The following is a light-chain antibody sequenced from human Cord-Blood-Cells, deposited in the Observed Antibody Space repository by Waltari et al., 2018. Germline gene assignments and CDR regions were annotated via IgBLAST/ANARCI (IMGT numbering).Light chain of an antibody. CDR3: VLYMGSGIWV. CDR1: SGSVSTSYY. J-gene: IGLJ3*02. Sequence: QTVVTQEPSFSVSPGGTVTLTCGLSSGSVSTSYYPSWYQQTPGQAPRTLIYSTTTRCSGVPHLFSGSLLGNKADLTITGAQADDESDYYCVLYMGSGIWVFGGGTKLTVL. V-gene: IGLV8-61*01. CDR2: STT.